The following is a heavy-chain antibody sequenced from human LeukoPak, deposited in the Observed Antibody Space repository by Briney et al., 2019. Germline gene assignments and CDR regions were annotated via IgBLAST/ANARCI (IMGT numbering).Heavy chain of an antibody. CDR3: ARQIAAAGRIDY. D-gene: IGHD6-13*01. V-gene: IGHV5-51*01. J-gene: IGHJ4*02. CDR2: IYPGDSVT. CDR1: GYXFTSYW. Sequence: GESLKISCNGSGYXFTSYWICWVRPMPGKGLEWMGIIYPGDSVTRYSPSFQGQVTISADESISTAYLQWSSLKASDTALYYCARQIAAAGRIDYWGRGTLVTVSS.